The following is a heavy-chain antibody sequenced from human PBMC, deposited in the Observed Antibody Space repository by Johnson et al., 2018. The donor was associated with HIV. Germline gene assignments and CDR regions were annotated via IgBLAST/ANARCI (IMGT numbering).Heavy chain of an antibody. CDR1: GFTFSSYA. D-gene: IGHD1-26*01. V-gene: IGHV3-NL1*01. CDR2: INWNGGNT. CDR3: AKDPVGATWAFDI. J-gene: IGHJ3*02. Sequence: VQLVESGGGVVQPGRSLRLSCAASGFTFSSYAMHWVRQAPGKGLEWVSGINWNGGNTGYADSVKGRFTISRDNSKNTLYLQMNSLRAEDTAVYYCAKDPVGATWAFDIWGQGTMVTVSS.